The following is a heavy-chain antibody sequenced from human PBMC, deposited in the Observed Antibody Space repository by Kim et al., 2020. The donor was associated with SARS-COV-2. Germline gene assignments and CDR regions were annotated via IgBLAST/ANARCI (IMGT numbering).Heavy chain of an antibody. J-gene: IGHJ6*04. CDR1: GGSISSSSYY. Sequence: SETLSLTCTVSGGSISSSSYYWGWIRQPPGKGLEWIGSIYYSGSTYYNSSLKSRVTISVDTSKNQFSLKVSSGTAADTAVYYCARQDIVVVPAASIYYYYGMDVWGEGTTVTVSS. CDR2: IYYSGST. CDR3: ARQDIVVVPAASIYYYYGMDV. V-gene: IGHV4-39*01. D-gene: IGHD2-2*01.